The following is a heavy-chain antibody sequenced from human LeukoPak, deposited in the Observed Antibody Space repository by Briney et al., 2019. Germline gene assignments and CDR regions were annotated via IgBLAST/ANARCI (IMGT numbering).Heavy chain of an antibody. CDR2: ISSSGSAK. J-gene: IGHJ4*02. V-gene: IGHV3-48*03. CDR1: GFTFSGFE. Sequence: PGGSLRLSCAATGFTFSGFEMNWVRQAPGMGLEWVSYISSSGSAKYYADSVKGRFTISRDNTKSSLYLQMNSLRGEDTAVYYCASQDYWGQGTLVTVSS. CDR3: ASQDY.